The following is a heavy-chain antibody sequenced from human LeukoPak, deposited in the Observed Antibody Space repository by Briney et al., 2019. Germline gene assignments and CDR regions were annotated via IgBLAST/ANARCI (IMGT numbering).Heavy chain of an antibody. V-gene: IGHV4-34*01. CDR2: ISHRGST. J-gene: IGHJ4*02. Sequence: SETLSLTCAVYGGSFSGYYWSWLRQPPGKGREWIGEISHRGSTNYNPSLKSHVTISVDTSKTQFSLKLSSVTAADTAVYYCARASIWDYVWGSYRYYFDYWGQGTLVTVSS. CDR1: GGSFSGYY. D-gene: IGHD3-16*02. CDR3: ARASIWDYVWGSYRYYFDY.